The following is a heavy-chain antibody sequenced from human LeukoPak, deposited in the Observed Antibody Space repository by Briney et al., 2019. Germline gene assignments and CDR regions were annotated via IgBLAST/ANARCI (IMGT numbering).Heavy chain of an antibody. J-gene: IGHJ5*02. V-gene: IGHV4-34*01. CDR1: GGSFSGYY. Sequence: PSETLSLTCAVYGGSFSGYYWSWICQPPGRGPEWIGEINHSGSTNYNPSLKSRVTISVDTSKNQFSLKLSSVTAADTAVYYCARTLYYYDSSGLDPWGQGTLVTVSS. CDR2: INHSGST. D-gene: IGHD3-22*01. CDR3: ARTLYYYDSSGLDP.